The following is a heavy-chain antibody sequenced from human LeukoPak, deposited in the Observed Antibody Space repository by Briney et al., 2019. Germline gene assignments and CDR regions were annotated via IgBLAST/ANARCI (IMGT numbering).Heavy chain of an antibody. Sequence: GGSLRLSCAASGFTFSDSYMSWIRQSPGKGLEWISYISSSGETIYYADSMNGRFTISRDNAKNSLYLHINSLSAEDTAVYYCARNLPVRNDGWPLFDYWGQGTLVTVSS. V-gene: IGHV3-11*01. CDR1: GFTFSDSY. CDR3: ARNLPVRNDGWPLFDY. D-gene: IGHD1-1*01. J-gene: IGHJ4*02. CDR2: ISSSGETI.